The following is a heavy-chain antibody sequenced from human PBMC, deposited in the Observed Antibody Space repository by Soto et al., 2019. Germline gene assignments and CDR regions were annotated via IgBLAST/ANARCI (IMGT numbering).Heavy chain of an antibody. D-gene: IGHD7-27*01. J-gene: IGHJ2*01. Sequence: QVQLQESGPGLVKPSETLSLTCTVSGGSISSYYWSWIRQPPGKGLEWIGYIYYSGSTNYNPSLTSRVTTSVYTSKNQVSLKLSSVTAADTAVYYCAGVTGDWYFDLWGRGTLVTVSS. V-gene: IGHV4-59*01. CDR2: IYYSGST. CDR1: GGSISSYY. CDR3: AGVTGDWYFDL.